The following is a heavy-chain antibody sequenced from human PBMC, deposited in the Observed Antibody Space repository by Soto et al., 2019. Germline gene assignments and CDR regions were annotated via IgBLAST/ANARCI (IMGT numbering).Heavy chain of an antibody. D-gene: IGHD2-15*01. J-gene: IGHJ5*02. CDR1: GGTFSSYA. CDR3: AALGVCSGGSCYTGFDP. Sequence: GASVKVSCKASGGTFSSYAISWVRQAPGQGLEWMGGIIPIFGTANYAQKFQGRVTITADESTSTAYMELSSLRSEDTAVYYCAALGVCSGGSCYTGFDPWGQGTLVTVSS. V-gene: IGHV1-69*13. CDR2: IIPIFGTA.